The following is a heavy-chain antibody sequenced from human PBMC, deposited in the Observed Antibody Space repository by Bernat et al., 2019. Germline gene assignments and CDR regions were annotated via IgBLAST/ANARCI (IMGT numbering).Heavy chain of an antibody. Sequence: EVQLVESGGGLVQPGGSLRLSCAASGFTFSSYSMNWVRQAPGKGLEWVSYISSSSSTIYYADSVKGRFTISRDNAKNSLYLQMNSLRDEDTAVYYCARDGAKNYDYIWGSYRYRGAFDIWGQGTMVTVSS. CDR2: ISSSSSTI. D-gene: IGHD3-16*02. CDR1: GFTFSSYS. CDR3: ARDGAKNYDYIWGSYRYRGAFDI. V-gene: IGHV3-48*02. J-gene: IGHJ3*02.